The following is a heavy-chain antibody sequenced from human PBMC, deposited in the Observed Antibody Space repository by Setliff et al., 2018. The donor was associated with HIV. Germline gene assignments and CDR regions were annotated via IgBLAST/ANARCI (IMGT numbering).Heavy chain of an antibody. D-gene: IGHD1-26*01. CDR2: IYYSGST. CDR3: ARGGGDWEFDY. V-gene: IGHV4-31*03. J-gene: IGHJ4*02. Sequence: PSETLSLTCTVSGGSISSGGYFWSWIRQHPGKGLEWIGYIYYSGSTYYNPSLKSRVTISVDTSKNQFSLKLSSVTAADTAVYYCARGGGDWEFDYWGQGTLVTVSS. CDR1: GGSISSGGYF.